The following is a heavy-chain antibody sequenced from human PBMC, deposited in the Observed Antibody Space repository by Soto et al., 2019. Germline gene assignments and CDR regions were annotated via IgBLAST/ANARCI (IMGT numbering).Heavy chain of an antibody. J-gene: IGHJ4*02. Sequence: LGGSLGLSCAASGFTFSSYAMSWVRQAPGKGLEWVSAISGSGGSTYYADSVKGRFTISRDNSKNTLYLQMNSLRAEDTAVYYCAKGRGYSYGYDFGYWGQGALVRVCS. CDR2: ISGSGGST. CDR3: AKGRGYSYGYDFGY. V-gene: IGHV3-23*01. CDR1: GFTFSSYA. D-gene: IGHD5-18*01.